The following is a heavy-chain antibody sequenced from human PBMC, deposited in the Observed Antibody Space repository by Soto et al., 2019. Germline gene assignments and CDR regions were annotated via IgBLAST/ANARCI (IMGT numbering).Heavy chain of an antibody. Sequence: EVQLLESGGNLVQPGGSLRISCAASGFNFNTYAMSWVRQAPGKGLEWVSSITVDGGSTFYADSVQGRFTVFRDNSRNTLFLQMNSLIAEDTAVYYCVKYKGIIHHLTFDYWGQGTLVTVSS. V-gene: IGHV3-23*01. CDR1: GFNFNTYA. CDR2: ITVDGGST. J-gene: IGHJ4*02. D-gene: IGHD1-1*01. CDR3: VKYKGIIHHLTFDY.